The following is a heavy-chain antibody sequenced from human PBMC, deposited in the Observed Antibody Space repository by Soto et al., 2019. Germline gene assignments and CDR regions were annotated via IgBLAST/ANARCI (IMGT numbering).Heavy chain of an antibody. V-gene: IGHV1-69*01. Sequence: QVQLVQSGAEVKKPGSSVKVSCKASGGTFSSYAISWVRQAPGQGLEWMGGIIPIFGTANYAQKFQGRVTITADESTSTAYMELGSLRSEDTAVYYCARAKVESYGFSNWFDPWGQGTLVTVSS. CDR2: IIPIFGTA. D-gene: IGHD5-18*01. J-gene: IGHJ5*02. CDR1: GGTFSSYA. CDR3: ARAKVESYGFSNWFDP.